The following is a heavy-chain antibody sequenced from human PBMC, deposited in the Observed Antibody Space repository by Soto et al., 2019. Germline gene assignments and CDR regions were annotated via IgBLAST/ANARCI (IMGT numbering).Heavy chain of an antibody. D-gene: IGHD1-1*01. CDR2: IGADNGDT. V-gene: IGHV1-18*01. Sequence: QVQLVQSGAEVKKPGASVKVSCKASGYTFSTYGFSWVRQAPGQGLEWMGGIGADNGDTNYAQNFQGRVTMTTDTSTTTPYMELRSLTSDHAAVYFCARDWKGAEGFEPWGQGTLVTVSS. CDR1: GYTFSTYG. J-gene: IGHJ5*02. CDR3: ARDWKGAEGFEP.